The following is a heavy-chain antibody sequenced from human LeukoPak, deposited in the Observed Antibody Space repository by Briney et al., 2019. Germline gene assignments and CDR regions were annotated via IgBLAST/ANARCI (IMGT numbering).Heavy chain of an antibody. D-gene: IGHD6-13*01. J-gene: IGHJ4*02. CDR2: IYCSGST. CDR1: GGSISSSSFY. Sequence: SETLSLTCTVSGGSISSSSFYWGWIRQPPGKGLKWIGTIYCSGSTYYNPSLKSRVTISVDTSKNQFSLKLTSVTAADTAVYYCARPIGAAGSSFRYWGQGTLVTVSS. V-gene: IGHV4-39*01. CDR3: ARPIGAAGSSFRY.